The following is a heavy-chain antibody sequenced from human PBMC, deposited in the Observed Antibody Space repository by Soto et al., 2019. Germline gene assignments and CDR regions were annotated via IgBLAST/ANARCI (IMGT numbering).Heavy chain of an antibody. CDR2: ISYDGSNK. D-gene: IGHD4-4*01. V-gene: IGHV3-30*18. CDR3: AKDLSAGLQNYYYYYGMDV. CDR1: GFTFSSYG. J-gene: IGHJ6*02. Sequence: GGSLRLSCAASGFTFSSYGMHWVRQAPGKGLEWVAVISYDGSNKYYADSVKGRFTISRDNSKNTLYLQMNSLRAEDTAVYYCAKDLSAGLQNYYYYYGMDVWGRGTTVTVSS.